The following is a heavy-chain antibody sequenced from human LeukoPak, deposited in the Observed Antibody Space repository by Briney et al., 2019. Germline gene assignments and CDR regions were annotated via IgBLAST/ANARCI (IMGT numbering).Heavy chain of an antibody. CDR1: GFTFSNYW. CDR3: SRDFWGAYRVDYFDY. J-gene: IGHJ4*02. V-gene: IGHV3-7*01. Sequence: GGSLRLSCAASGFTFSNYWMSWVRRAPRKGLEWVANIKQDGSEMYYVHSVRGRFTISRDNAKKSLYLQMNSLRPEDTAVYYCSRDFWGAYRVDYFDYWGQGPLVSVSS. CDR2: IKQDGSEM. D-gene: IGHD3-3*01.